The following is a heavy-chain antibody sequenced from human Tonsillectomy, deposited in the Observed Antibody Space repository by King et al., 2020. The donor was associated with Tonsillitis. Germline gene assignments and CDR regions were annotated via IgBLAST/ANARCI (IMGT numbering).Heavy chain of an antibody. V-gene: IGHV3-30*03. CDR3: ARESYYDFCSGYYTYHMDV. CDR2: ISYDGNNR. CDR1: GFTFSGYG. D-gene: IGHD3-3*01. Sequence: QLVQSGGGVVQPGRSLRLSCAASGFTFSGYGMHWVRQAPGKGLEWVAVISYDGNNRYYADSVKGRFTISRDNSKNTLYLQMNSLRAEDTAMYYCARESYYDFCSGYYTYHMDVWGQGTTVTVSS. J-gene: IGHJ6*02.